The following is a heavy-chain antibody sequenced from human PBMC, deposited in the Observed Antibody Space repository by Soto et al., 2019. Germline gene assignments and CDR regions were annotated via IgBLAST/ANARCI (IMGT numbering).Heavy chain of an antibody. CDR2: IIPYNDNT. CDR3: ARRHYYHYSGMDV. CDR1: GYIFSDYA. Sequence: ASVKVSCKASGYIFSDYAINWVRLAPGQGLEWMGWIIPYNDNTKYAENFQGRVTLTTDTSTNTVYMEVRSLTSDDTGVYFCARRHYYHYSGMDVWGQGTSVTVSS. J-gene: IGHJ6*02. V-gene: IGHV1-18*01.